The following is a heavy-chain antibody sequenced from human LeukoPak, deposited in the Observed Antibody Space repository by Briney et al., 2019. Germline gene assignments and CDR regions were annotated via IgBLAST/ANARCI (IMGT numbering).Heavy chain of an antibody. Sequence: ASVKVSCKASGYTFTGYYMHWVRQAPGQGREWMGRNNPNSGGTNYAQKFQGRVTMTRDTSISTAYMELSRLRSDDTAVYYCARRGLVSSGLGVWYFDYWGQGTLVTVSS. CDR3: ARRGLVSSGLGVWYFDY. V-gene: IGHV1-2*06. CDR1: GYTFTGYY. D-gene: IGHD6-19*01. CDR2: NNPNSGGT. J-gene: IGHJ4*02.